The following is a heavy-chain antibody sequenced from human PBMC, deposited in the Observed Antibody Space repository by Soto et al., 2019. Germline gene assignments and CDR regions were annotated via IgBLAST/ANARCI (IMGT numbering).Heavy chain of an antibody. D-gene: IGHD2-21*02. V-gene: IGHV1-69*13. CDR1: GGTFSTFA. CDR2: IISIFGTT. J-gene: IGHJ6*02. CDR3: ATSGECGGDCSVYGMAV. Sequence: SVKVSCKASGGTFSTFAISWVLQAPGQGLEWMGGIISIFGTTEYAQKFQGRVTIYADESTSTAYMELSSLRSDDTAVYFCATSGECGGDCSVYGMAVWGQGTTVTVSS.